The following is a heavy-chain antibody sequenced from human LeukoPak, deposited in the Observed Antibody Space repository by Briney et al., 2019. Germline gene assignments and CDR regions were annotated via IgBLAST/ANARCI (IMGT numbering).Heavy chain of an antibody. CDR3: ARGQGGNYYLNYFDY. D-gene: IGHD1-26*01. CDR1: GGSFSTYY. CDR2: FYYSGST. V-gene: IGHV4-59*01. Sequence: SSETLSLTCTVTGGSFSTYYWSWIRQPPGKGLEWIGHFYYSGSTTYNPSLKRRVTFSVDTSRNQFSLKLTSVTAADTALYYCARGQGGNYYLNYFDYWGQGALVTASS. J-gene: IGHJ4*02.